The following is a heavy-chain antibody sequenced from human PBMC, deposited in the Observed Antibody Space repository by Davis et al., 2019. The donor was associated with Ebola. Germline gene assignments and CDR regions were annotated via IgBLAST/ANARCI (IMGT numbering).Heavy chain of an antibody. D-gene: IGHD6-13*01. CDR1: GFTFRGSA. V-gene: IGHV3-73*01. CDR2: IRSKANSYAT. CDR3: TSRASSTVDY. Sequence: GESLKISCAAPGFTFRGSAMHRVRQASGKGLELVGRIRSKANSYATAYAASVKGRFTIPRDDSKNTAYLQMNSLKTEDTAVYYCTSRASSTVDYWGQGTLVTVSS. J-gene: IGHJ4*02.